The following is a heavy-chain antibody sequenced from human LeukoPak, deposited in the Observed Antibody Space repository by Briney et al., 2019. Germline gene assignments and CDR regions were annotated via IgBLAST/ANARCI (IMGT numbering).Heavy chain of an antibody. Sequence: PGGSLRLSCAASGFTFSSYGMHWVRQAPGKGLEWVAVIWYDGSNKYYADSVKGRFTIYRDNSKNTLYLQMNSLRAEDTAVYYCARDRGYSSSFEFDYWGQGTLVTVSS. CDR3: ARDRGYSSSFEFDY. CDR1: GFTFSSYG. J-gene: IGHJ4*02. CDR2: IWYDGSNK. V-gene: IGHV3-33*01. D-gene: IGHD6-6*01.